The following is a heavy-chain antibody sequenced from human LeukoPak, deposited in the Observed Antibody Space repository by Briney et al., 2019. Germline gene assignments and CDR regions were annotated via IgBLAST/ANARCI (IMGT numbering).Heavy chain of an antibody. CDR2: IIPIFGTA. CDR3: ARDWDYYDSSGLLDY. D-gene: IGHD3-22*01. Sequence: SVKVSCKASGGTFSSYAISWVRQAPGQGLEWMGGIIPIFGTANYAQKFQGRVTITADESTSTAYMELSSLRSEDTAVYYCARDWDYYDSSGLLDYWGQGTLVTVSS. CDR1: GGTFSSYA. J-gene: IGHJ4*02. V-gene: IGHV1-69*13.